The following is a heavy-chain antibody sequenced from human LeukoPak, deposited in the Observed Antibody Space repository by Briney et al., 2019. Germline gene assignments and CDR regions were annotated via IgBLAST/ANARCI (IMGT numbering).Heavy chain of an antibody. D-gene: IGHD2-2*01. CDR2: IIPIFGTA. V-gene: IGHV1-69*05. Sequence: GASVEVSCKASGGTFSSYAISWVRQAPGQGLEWMGGIIPIFGTANYAQKFQGRVTITTDESTSTAYMELSSLRSEDTAVYYCARVVVVVPAAPYYDAFDIWGQGTMVTVSS. J-gene: IGHJ3*02. CDR1: GGTFSSYA. CDR3: ARVVVVVPAAPYYDAFDI.